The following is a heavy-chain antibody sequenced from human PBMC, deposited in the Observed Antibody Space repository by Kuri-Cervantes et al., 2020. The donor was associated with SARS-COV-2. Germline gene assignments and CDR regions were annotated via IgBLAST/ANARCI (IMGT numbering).Heavy chain of an antibody. CDR2: ISYDGSNK. Sequence: GGSLRLSCAASGFTFSSYSMNWVRQAPGKGLEWVAVISYDGSNKYYADSVKGRFTISRDNSKNTLYLQMNSLRAEDTAVYYCAKLIWGSYYYYMDVWGKGTTVTVSS. J-gene: IGHJ6*03. CDR1: GFTFSSYS. D-gene: IGHD7-27*01. CDR3: AKLIWGSYYYYMDV. V-gene: IGHV3-30*18.